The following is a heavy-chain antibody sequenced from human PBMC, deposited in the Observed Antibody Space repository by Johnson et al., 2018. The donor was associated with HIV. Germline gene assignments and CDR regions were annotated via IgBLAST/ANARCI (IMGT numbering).Heavy chain of an antibody. V-gene: IGHV3-30*18. CDR3: AKELSSQLLWFIRDGFDI. Sequence: QVQLVESGGGLIQPGGSLRLSCAASGFTVSSNYMNWVRQAPGKGLEWVAVISYDGSDKYYADSVKGRFTISRDNSKNTLYLQMNSLRAEDTAVYYCAKELSSQLLWFIRDGFDIWGQGTMVTVSS. CDR2: ISYDGSDK. J-gene: IGHJ3*02. CDR1: GFTVSSNY. D-gene: IGHD3-10*01.